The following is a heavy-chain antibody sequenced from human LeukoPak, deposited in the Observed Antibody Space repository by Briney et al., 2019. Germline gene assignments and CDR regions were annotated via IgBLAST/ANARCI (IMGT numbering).Heavy chain of an antibody. J-gene: IGHJ6*03. V-gene: IGHV1-46*01. CDR3: ARALGATTLIYYYYYMDV. D-gene: IGHD1-26*01. Sequence: ASVKVSCKASGYTFTSYYMHWVRQAPGQGLEWMGLINPSGGSTSYAQKFQGRVTMTRDMSTSTVYMELSSLRSEDTAVYYCARALGATTLIYYYYYMDVWGKGTTVTVSS. CDR1: GYTFTSYY. CDR2: INPSGGST.